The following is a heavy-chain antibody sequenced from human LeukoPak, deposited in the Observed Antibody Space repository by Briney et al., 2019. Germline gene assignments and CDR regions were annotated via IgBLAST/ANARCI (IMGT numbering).Heavy chain of an antibody. D-gene: IGHD5-24*01. CDR1: GFTFSGSW. Sequence: GGSLRLSCAASGFTFSGSWMHWVRQAPGQGLVWVSRINTDGTTINYADSVKGRFTISRDNAKNTLYLQMHSLTAEDTAVYYCATAGNYRFDYWGQGIPVTVSS. V-gene: IGHV3-74*01. J-gene: IGHJ4*02. CDR3: ATAGNYRFDY. CDR2: INTDGTTI.